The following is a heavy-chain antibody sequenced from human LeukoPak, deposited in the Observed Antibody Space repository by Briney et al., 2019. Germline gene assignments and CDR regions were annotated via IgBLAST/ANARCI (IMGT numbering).Heavy chain of an antibody. J-gene: IGHJ4*02. D-gene: IGHD7-27*01. V-gene: IGHV3-30-3*01. CDR3: ASWGDF. Sequence: GGSLRLSCAASGFTFNKYDMHWIRQAPGKGLEWLAVISSDGSNQYYTDSVKGRFTISRDNSKNTLYLQLDSLRAEDTAVYYCASWGDFWGLGTLVTVSS. CDR1: GFTFNKYD. CDR2: ISSDGSNQ.